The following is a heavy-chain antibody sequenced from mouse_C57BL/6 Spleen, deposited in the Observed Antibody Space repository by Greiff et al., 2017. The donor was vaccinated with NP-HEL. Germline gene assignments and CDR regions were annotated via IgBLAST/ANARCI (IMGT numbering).Heavy chain of an antibody. CDR1: GYSFTSYY. CDR3: ARPGGSSSYWYFDV. Sequence: VQLQQSGPELVKPGASVKISCKASGYSFTSYYIHWVKQRPGQGLEWIGWIYPGSGNTKYNEKFKGKATLTADTSSSTAYMQLSSLTSEDSAVYYCARPGGSSSYWYFDVWGTGTTVTVSS. D-gene: IGHD1-1*01. V-gene: IGHV1-66*01. J-gene: IGHJ1*03. CDR2: IYPGSGNT.